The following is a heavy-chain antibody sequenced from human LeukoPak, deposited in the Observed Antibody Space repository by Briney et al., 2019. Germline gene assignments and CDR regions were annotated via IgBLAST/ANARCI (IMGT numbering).Heavy chain of an antibody. J-gene: IGHJ3*01. Sequence: ASVKVSCKTSGYTFTGHYMHWVRQAPGQGLEWMEWINPNSGGTNSAQKFQGRVTMTRDTSISTAYMELSRQRADDTAVYYCARDLPVWDAFDVWGQGTMVTVPS. CDR1: GYTFTGHY. D-gene: IGHD2-21*01. V-gene: IGHV1-2*02. CDR3: ARDLPVWDAFDV. CDR2: INPNSGGT.